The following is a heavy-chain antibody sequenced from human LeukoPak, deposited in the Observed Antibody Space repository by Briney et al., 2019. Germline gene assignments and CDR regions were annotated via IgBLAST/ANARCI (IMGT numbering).Heavy chain of an antibody. CDR3: AREGSSSVWFDP. Sequence: GGSLRLXCAASGFTFSSYWMHWLRQAPGKGLVWVSRINSDGSSTTYADSVKGRFTISRDNAKNTLYLQMNSLRAEDTAVYYCAREGSSSVWFDPWGQGTLVTVSS. J-gene: IGHJ5*02. D-gene: IGHD6-6*01. CDR2: INSDGSST. V-gene: IGHV3-74*01. CDR1: GFTFSSYW.